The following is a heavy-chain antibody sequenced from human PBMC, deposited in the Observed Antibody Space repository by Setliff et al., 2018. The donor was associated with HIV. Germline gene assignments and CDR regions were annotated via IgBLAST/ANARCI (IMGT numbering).Heavy chain of an antibody. CDR2: INPNSGGT. D-gene: IGHD6-13*01. CDR3: ARDPGYKSSWYGAFDI. CDR1: GDAFTDYY. V-gene: IGHV1-2*02. J-gene: IGHJ3*02. Sequence: VGPVKVSCKASGDAFTDYYIHWVRQAPGQGLEWMGWINPNSGGTNYAQKFQGRVTMTRDTSISTAFMDLSRLRSDDTAVYYCARDPGYKSSWYGAFDIWGQGTMVTVSS.